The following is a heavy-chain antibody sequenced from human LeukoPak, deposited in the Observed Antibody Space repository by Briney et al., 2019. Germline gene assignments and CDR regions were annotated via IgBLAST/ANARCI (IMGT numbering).Heavy chain of an antibody. J-gene: IGHJ6*03. V-gene: IGHV1-69*05. CDR2: IIPIFGTA. Sequence: SVKVSCKASGGTFSSYAISWVRQAPGQGVEWMGGIIPIFGTANYAQKFQGRVTITTDESTSTAYMELSSLRSEDTAVYYCARSGRFLEWSYMDVWGKGTTVTVSS. D-gene: IGHD3-3*01. CDR3: ARSGRFLEWSYMDV. CDR1: GGTFSSYA.